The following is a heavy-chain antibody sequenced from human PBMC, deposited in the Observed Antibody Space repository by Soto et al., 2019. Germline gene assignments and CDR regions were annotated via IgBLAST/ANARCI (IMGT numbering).Heavy chain of an antibody. V-gene: IGHV4-30-4*01. CDR2: IFDSGRT. D-gene: IGHD2-8*01. J-gene: IGHJ2*01. CDR3: ARDIMPLTNDWYFDL. Sequence: QVQLQESGPGLVKPSETLSLTCTVSGGSISGGVHSWSWIRQPPGKGLEWIGHIFDSGRTYYNPSLKSRLTISEDTSKNQFSLRLSSVTAADTAVYYCARDIMPLTNDWYFDLWGRGALVTVSS. CDR1: GGSISGGVHS.